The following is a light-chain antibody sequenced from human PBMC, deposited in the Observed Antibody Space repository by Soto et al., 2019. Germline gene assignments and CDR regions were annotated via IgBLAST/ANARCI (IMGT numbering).Light chain of an antibody. CDR2: RNN. V-gene: IGLV1-47*01. CDR3: AAWDDSLSAYV. J-gene: IGLJ1*01. Sequence: QSVLTQPPSASGTPGQRVTVSCSGSSSNIGTNYLYWYQQLPGTAPKLLIYRNNQRPSGVPDRFSGSKSGSSASLAISGLRSEYEADYYCAAWDDSLSAYVFGTGTKLTVL. CDR1: SSNIGTNY.